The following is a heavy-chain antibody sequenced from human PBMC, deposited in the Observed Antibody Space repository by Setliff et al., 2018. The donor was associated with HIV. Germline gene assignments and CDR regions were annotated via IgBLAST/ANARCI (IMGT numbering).Heavy chain of an antibody. CDR3: AKGGYYDSTGYYYYYLYYLDE. Sequence: ASVKVSCKASGDTFNSYAISWVRQAPGQGLEWMGGVIPIFGTANYAQKFQDRVTITADESTSTAYMELSSLRSEDTAVYYCAKGGYYDSTGYYYYYLYYLDEWGKGTTVTVSS. V-gene: IGHV1-69*13. CDR1: GDTFNSYA. J-gene: IGHJ6*03. D-gene: IGHD3-22*01. CDR2: VIPIFGTA.